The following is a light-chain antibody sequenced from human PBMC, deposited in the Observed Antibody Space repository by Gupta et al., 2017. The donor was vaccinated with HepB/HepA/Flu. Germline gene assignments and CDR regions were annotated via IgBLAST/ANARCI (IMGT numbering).Light chain of an antibody. J-gene: IGLJ3*02. CDR1: TGPVTSGHY. CDR2: DTT. CDR3: LLYYTGVGV. Sequence: QAVVTQEPSLTVSPGGTVTRTCGSSTGPVTSGHYPYWFQQKPGQAPRTLIFDTTSKHSWTPARFSGSLLGGKATLTLSGAQPEDESDYYCLLYYTGVGVFGGGTKLTVL. V-gene: IGLV7-46*01.